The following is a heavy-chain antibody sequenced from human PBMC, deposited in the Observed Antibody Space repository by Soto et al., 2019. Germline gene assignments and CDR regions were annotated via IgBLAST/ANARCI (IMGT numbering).Heavy chain of an antibody. Sequence: TSETLSLTCTVSGDSISSGNYYWSWIRQPPGKGLEWIGFISYSGSTYYSLSLKSRVTISVDTSKNQFSLNLSFVTAADTAVYYCATMGTPATGLYYFDYWGQGTLVTVSS. D-gene: IGHD5-18*01. V-gene: IGHV4-30-4*01. CDR2: ISYSGST. CDR3: ATMGTPATGLYYFDY. CDR1: GDSISSGNYY. J-gene: IGHJ4*02.